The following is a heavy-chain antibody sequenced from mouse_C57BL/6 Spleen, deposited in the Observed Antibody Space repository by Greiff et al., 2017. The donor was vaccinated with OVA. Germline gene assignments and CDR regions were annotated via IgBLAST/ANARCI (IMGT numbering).Heavy chain of an antibody. V-gene: IGHV10-1*01. J-gene: IGHJ1*03. CDR3: VRGGGYFDV. Sequence: DVKLVESGGGLVQPKGSLKLSCAASGFSFNTYAMNWVRQAPGKGLEWVARIRSKSNNYATYYADSVKDRFTISRDDSESMLYLQMNNLKTEDTAMYYCVRGGGYFDVWGTGTTVTVSS. CDR2: IRSKSNNYAT. CDR1: GFSFNTYA.